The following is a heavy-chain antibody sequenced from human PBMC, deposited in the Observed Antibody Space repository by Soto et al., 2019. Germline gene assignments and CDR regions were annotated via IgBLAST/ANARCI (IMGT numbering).Heavy chain of an antibody. D-gene: IGHD2-15*01. CDR3: ARAPFYCRGGTCYDY. J-gene: IGHJ4*02. CDR1: GFTFSRYT. CDR2: IDSTSHNV. V-gene: IGHV3-21*01. Sequence: EVQLAESGGTLVKPGGSLRLSCAASGFTFSRYTMNWVRQAPGKGQEWVSSIDSTSHNVYYADSVKGRFTISRDNAKNSVFLQMNSLRANDTAVYYCARAPFYCRGGTCYDYWGQGTLVTVSS.